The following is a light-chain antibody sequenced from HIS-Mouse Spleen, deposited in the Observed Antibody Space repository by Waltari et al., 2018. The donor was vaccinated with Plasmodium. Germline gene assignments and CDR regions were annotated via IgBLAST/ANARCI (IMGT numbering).Light chain of an antibody. Sequence: QSALTQPRSVSGSPGQSVTISCTGTSSDVGGYNYVSWYQQHPGKAPKLMIYDVSKRASGVHDRFSGSKSGNTASLTISGLQAEDEADYYCCSYAGSYTLVFGGGTKLTVL. V-gene: IGLV2-11*01. CDR1: SSDVGGYNY. CDR2: DVS. J-gene: IGLJ3*02. CDR3: CSYAGSYTLV.